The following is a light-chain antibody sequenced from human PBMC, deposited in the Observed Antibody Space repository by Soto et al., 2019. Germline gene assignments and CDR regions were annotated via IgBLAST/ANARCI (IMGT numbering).Light chain of an antibody. J-gene: IGKJ2*01. CDR3: QHLNDYRYT. Sequence: DIQLTQSPSFLSASVGECITITCRTRRVISSSLAWYQHNPGKAPKLLIYAASTLQNGVPSSFSGSGSGTEFTLTISTLQPEDFATYYCQHLNDYRYTFGQGTKVEIK. CDR1: RVISSS. V-gene: IGKV1-9*01. CDR2: AAS.